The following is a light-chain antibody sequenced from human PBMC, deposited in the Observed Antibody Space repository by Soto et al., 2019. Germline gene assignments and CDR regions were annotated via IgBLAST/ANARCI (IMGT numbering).Light chain of an antibody. V-gene: IGKV3D-11*01. CDR2: DAS. J-gene: IGKJ1*01. Sequence: EIVLTQSPATLSLSPGERATLSCRASQGVSSYLAWYQQKPGQAPRLLIYDASNRATGIPARFSGSGPGTDFTLTISSLEPEDFVVYYCQQYGSSPRTFGQGTKVDIK. CDR1: QGVSSY. CDR3: QQYGSSPRT.